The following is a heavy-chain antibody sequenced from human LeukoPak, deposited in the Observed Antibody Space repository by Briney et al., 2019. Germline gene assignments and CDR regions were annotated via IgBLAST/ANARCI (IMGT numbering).Heavy chain of an antibody. D-gene: IGHD1-1*01. CDR1: GGSFNGYY. CDR3: ARAPPYSGTPDY. Sequence: SETLSLTCAVYGGSFNGYYWSWIRQPPGKGLEWIGEINHSGSTNYNPSLKSRVTISVDTSKNQFSLKLSSVTAADTAVYYCARAPPYSGTPDYWGQGTLVTVSS. V-gene: IGHV4-34*01. CDR2: INHSGST. J-gene: IGHJ4*01.